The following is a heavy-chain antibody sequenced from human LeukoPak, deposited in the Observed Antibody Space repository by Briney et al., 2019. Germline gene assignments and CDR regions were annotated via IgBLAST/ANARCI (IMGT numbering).Heavy chain of an antibody. Sequence: GASVKVSCKASGGTFSSYAISWVRQAPGQGLEWMGGIIPIFGTANYAQKFQGRVTITADESTSTAYMELSSLRSEDTAVYYCAREGRGTGDPYMGVWGKGTTVTISS. CDR2: IIPIFGTA. CDR3: AREGRGTGDPYMGV. D-gene: IGHD7-27*01. CDR1: GGTFSSYA. J-gene: IGHJ6*03. V-gene: IGHV1-69*13.